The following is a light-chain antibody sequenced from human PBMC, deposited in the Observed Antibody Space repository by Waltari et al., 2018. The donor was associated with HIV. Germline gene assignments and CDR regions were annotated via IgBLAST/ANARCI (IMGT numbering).Light chain of an antibody. CDR1: TSDVGSYNR. CDR2: EVN. Sequence: QSALTQPHSVSGSPGPSVTISRTGTTSDVGSYNRVSWYQLPPGTAPHLMIYEVNNRPSGVPDRFSGSKSGNTASLTISGLQAEDEADYYCSSYTSSSTLWMFGGGTKLTVL. V-gene: IGLV2-18*02. J-gene: IGLJ3*02. CDR3: SSYTSSSTLWM.